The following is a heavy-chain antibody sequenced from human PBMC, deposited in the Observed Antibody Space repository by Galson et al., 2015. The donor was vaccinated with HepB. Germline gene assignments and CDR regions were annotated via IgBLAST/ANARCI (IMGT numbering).Heavy chain of an antibody. V-gene: IGHV3-64D*06. CDR3: VKDWGRDGYNFDY. D-gene: IGHD5-24*01. Sequence: SLRLSCAASGFTFSSYAMHWVRQAPGKGLEYVSAISSNGGSTYYADSVKGRFTISRDNSKNTLYLQMSSLRAEDTAVYYCVKDWGRDGYNFDYWGQGTLVTVSS. CDR1: GFTFSSYA. J-gene: IGHJ4*02. CDR2: ISSNGGST.